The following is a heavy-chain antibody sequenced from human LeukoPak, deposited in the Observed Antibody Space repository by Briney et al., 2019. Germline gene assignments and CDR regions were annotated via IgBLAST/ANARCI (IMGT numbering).Heavy chain of an antibody. V-gene: IGHV3-23*01. CDR1: GFTFSSYA. D-gene: IGHD3-3*01. CDR3: ARLGGPGTYYDFWSGYYIDY. J-gene: IGHJ4*02. Sequence: GSLRLSCAASGFTFSSYAMSWVRQAPGKGLEWVSAISGNGGSTYYADSVKGRFTISRDNSKNTLYLQMNSLRAEDTAVYYCARLGGPGTYYDFWSGYYIDYWGQGTLVTVSS. CDR2: ISGNGGST.